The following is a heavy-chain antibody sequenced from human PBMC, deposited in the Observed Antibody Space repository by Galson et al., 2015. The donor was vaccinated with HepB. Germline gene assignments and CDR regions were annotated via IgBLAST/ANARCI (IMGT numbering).Heavy chain of an antibody. J-gene: IGHJ6*02. CDR1: GFTFSSYG. Sequence: SLRLSCAASGFTFSSYGMHWVRQAPGKGLEWVAVISYDGSNKHYADSVKGRFTISRDNSKNTLYLQMNSLRAEDTAVYYCARRGGRDYDFWSGPYYGMDVWGQGTTVTVSS. CDR2: ISYDGSNK. V-gene: IGHV3-30*03. CDR3: ARRGGRDYDFWSGPYYGMDV. D-gene: IGHD3-3*01.